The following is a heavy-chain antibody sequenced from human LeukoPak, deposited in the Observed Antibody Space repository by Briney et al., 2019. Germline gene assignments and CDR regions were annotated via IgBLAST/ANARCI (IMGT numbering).Heavy chain of an antibody. V-gene: IGHV5-51*01. Sequence: GESLQISCKTSGYNFNNYWIAWVRQLPGKGLEWLGIIYPGDSDTRYSPSFQGHVTFSADKSISTAYLHCSSPQASDTAMYYCATLLRGIYSSGPHASFDYWGQGTLVTVSS. J-gene: IGHJ4*02. CDR1: GYNFNNYW. CDR3: ATLLRGIYSSGPHASFDY. CDR2: IYPGDSDT. D-gene: IGHD6-19*01.